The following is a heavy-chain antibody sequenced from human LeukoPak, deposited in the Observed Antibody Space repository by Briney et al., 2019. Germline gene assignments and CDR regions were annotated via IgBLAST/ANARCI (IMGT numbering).Heavy chain of an antibody. Sequence: GSLRLSCAASGFTFSSYAMSWVRQPPGKGLEWIGEINHSGSTNYNPSLKSRVTISVDTSKNQFSLKLSSVTAADTAVYYCARNGVVVPAAAIDYWGQGTLVTVSS. V-gene: IGHV4-34*01. CDR3: ARNGVVVPAAAIDY. CDR2: INHSGST. J-gene: IGHJ4*02. CDR1: GFTFSSYA. D-gene: IGHD2-2*01.